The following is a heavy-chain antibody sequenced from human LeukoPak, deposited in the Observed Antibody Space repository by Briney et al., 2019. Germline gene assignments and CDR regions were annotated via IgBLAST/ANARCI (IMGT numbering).Heavy chain of an antibody. CDR3: ARAGSVGGYSVYYYYIDV. D-gene: IGHD3-22*01. CDR2: IYTGGST. V-gene: IGHV4-4*09. CDR1: GGSTSSYY. Sequence: PETLSLTCTVSGGSTSSYYWSWIRQPPGKRLEWIGYIYTGGSTNYNPSLKSRVTISVDTSKNQFSLKLSSVTAADTAVYYCARAGSVGGYSVYYYYIDVWGKGTTVTVSS. J-gene: IGHJ6*03.